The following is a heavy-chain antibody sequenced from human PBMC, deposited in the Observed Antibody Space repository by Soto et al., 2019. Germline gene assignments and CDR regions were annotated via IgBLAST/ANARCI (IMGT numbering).Heavy chain of an antibody. J-gene: IGHJ5*02. CDR2: ISAYNGNT. CDR1: GYTFTSYG. Sequence: QVQLVQSGAEVKKPGASVKVSCKASGYTFTSYGISWVRQAPGQGLEWMGWISAYNGNTNYAQKLQGRVTMTTDTSTSTTYMELRSMRSDDTDVYYCARDPLPYSSSWYYNWFDPWGQGTLVTVS. CDR3: ARDPLPYSSSWYYNWFDP. V-gene: IGHV1-18*01. D-gene: IGHD6-13*01.